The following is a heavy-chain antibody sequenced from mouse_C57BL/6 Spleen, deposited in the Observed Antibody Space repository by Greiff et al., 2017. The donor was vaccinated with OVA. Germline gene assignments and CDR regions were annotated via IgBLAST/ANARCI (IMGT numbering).Heavy chain of an antibody. J-gene: IGHJ2*01. D-gene: IGHD2-2*01. CDR1: GYAFRSSW. CDR2: IYPGDGDT. CDR3: ARERGSTMVTYYLVY. V-gene: IGHV1-82*01. Sequence: VQLQQSGPELVKPGASVKISCKASGYAFRSSWMHWVKQRPGQGLEWIGRIYPGDGDTNYNGKFKGKATLTADKSSSTAYMQLSSLTSEDSAVYFCARERGSTMVTYYLVYWGQGTTLTVSS.